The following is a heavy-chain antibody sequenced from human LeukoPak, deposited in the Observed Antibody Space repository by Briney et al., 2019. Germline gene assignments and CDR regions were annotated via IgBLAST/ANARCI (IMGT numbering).Heavy chain of an antibody. V-gene: IGHV5-51*01. CDR2: IYPDDSDT. D-gene: IGHD6-13*01. CDR1: GYNFTTYW. CDR3: ARHLAAAGTGIDY. J-gene: IGHJ4*02. Sequence: GESLKISCKASGYNFTTYWIAWVRQMPGKGLECMGIIYPDDSDTRYSPSFQGQVSISADKSINTAYLQWSSLKAPDTALYYCARHLAAAGTGIDYWGQGTLVTVSS.